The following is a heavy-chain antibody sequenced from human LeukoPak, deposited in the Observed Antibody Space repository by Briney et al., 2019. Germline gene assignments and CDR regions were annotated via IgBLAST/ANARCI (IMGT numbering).Heavy chain of an antibody. CDR2: IWYDGSNK. CDR1: GFTFSSYG. CDR3: ARGSSGYVDY. D-gene: IGHD3-3*01. V-gene: IGHV3-33*01. Sequence: GRSLRLSCAASGFTFSSYGMHWVRQAPGKGLEWVAVIWYDGSNKYYADSVKGRFTISRDNSKNTLYLQMNSLRAGGTAVYYCARGSSGYVDYWGQGTLVTVSS. J-gene: IGHJ4*02.